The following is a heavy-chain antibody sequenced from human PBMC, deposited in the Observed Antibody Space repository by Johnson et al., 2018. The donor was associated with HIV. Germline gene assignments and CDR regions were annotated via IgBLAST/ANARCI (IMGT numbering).Heavy chain of an antibody. J-gene: IGHJ3*02. CDR2: IKSKTDGGTT. D-gene: IGHD3-10*01. CDR3: TKSGSPGPYIDAFDI. V-gene: IGHV3-15*01. CDR1: GFTFSNAW. Sequence: VQLVESGGGLVQPGGSLRLSCAASGFTFSNAWMSWVRQAPGKGLEWVGRIKSKTDGGTTDYAAPVKGRFTISRDDSKNTLYRQMNSLKTEDTAVYYCTKSGSPGPYIDAFDIWGQGTMVTVSS.